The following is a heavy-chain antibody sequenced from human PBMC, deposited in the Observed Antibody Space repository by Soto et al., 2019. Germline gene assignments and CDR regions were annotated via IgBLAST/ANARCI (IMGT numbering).Heavy chain of an antibody. V-gene: IGHV1-46*03. D-gene: IGHD3-10*01. J-gene: IGHJ4*02. Sequence: ASVKVSCKASGYTFTSYYMHWVRQAPGQGLEWMGIINPSGGSTSYAQKFQGRVTMTRDTSTSTVYMELSSLRSEDTAVYYCARDPTTMVHGVIITDFDYWGQRNLVTVSS. CDR2: INPSGGST. CDR1: GYTFTSYY. CDR3: ARDPTTMVHGVIITDFDY.